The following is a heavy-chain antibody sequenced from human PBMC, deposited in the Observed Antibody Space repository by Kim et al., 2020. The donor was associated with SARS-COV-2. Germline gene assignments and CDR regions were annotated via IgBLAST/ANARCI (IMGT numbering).Heavy chain of an antibody. V-gene: IGHV5-51*01. CDR3: ARPQLEGIYYYYYGMDV. D-gene: IGHD1-1*01. Sequence: GESLKISCKGSGYSFTSYWIGWVRQMPGKGLEWMGIIYPGDSDTRYSPSFQGQVTISADKSISTAYLQWSSLKASDTAMYYCARPQLEGIYYYYYGMDVWGQGTTVTVSS. CDR1: GYSFTSYW. CDR2: IYPGDSDT. J-gene: IGHJ6*02.